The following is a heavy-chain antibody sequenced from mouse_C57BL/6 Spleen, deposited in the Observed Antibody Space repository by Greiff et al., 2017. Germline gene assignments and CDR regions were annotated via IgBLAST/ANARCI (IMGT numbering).Heavy chain of an antibody. CDR1: GYTFTSYW. Sequence: VQLQQSGADLVMPGASVKLSCKASGYTFTSYWMHWVKQRPGQGLEWIGEIDPSDSYTNYNQKFKGKSTLTVDKSSSTAYMQLSSLTSEDSAVYYCARWGSSGAYWGQGTLVTVSA. J-gene: IGHJ3*01. CDR3: ARWGSSGAY. D-gene: IGHD3-1*01. CDR2: IDPSDSYT. V-gene: IGHV1-69*01.